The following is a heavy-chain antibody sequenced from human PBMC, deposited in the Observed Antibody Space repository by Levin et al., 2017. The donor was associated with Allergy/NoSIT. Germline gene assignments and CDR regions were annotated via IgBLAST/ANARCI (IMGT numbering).Heavy chain of an antibody. CDR1: GYMFISYG. J-gene: IGHJ5*02. V-gene: IGHV1-18*01. D-gene: IGHD3-22*01. CDR2: ISVYSGKT. CDR3: ARDSYDSSGYYLGWFDP. Sequence: ASVKVSCKASGYMFISYGLNWVRQAPGQGPEWMGGISVYSGKTNYAEKFQGRVTISTDTSTNTADMELRSLRSDDTAVYYCARDSYDSSGYYLGWFDPWGQGTLVIVSA.